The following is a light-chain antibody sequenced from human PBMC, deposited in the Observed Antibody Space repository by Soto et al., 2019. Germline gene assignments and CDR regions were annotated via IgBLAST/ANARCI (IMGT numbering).Light chain of an antibody. V-gene: IGKV1-39*01. CDR2: VAS. Sequence: DIQMTPSPSSLSASVGDRVTIACRASQSISTSLNWYQQKPGKAPKLLLYVASSLQSGVPSRFSGSGTGTDVSLSISSLQPEDFATYFCQQSYSTPYTFGQGTNLEIQ. CDR3: QQSYSTPYT. J-gene: IGKJ2*01. CDR1: QSISTS.